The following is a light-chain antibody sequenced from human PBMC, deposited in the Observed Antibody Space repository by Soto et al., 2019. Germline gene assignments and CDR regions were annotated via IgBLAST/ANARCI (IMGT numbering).Light chain of an antibody. Sequence: DIVMTQSPATLSVSPGERVTLSCRARQSVSSSLAWYQHKPGQPPRLLIYVASNRATGIPARFSGSGSGTDVTLTISSLQSEDSAVDFYQQCSDLPLFTLVPGTRLEI. V-gene: IGKV3-15*01. J-gene: IGKJ5*01. CDR3: QQCSDLPLFT. CDR2: VAS. CDR1: QSVSSS.